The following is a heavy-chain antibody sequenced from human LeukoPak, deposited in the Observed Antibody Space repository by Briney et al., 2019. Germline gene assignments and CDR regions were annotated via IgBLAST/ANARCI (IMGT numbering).Heavy chain of an antibody. CDR3: ARLPAKRYYYDSSGKKNYGMDV. Sequence: ASVMVSCKPSGYTFTGYYMHWVRQAPGQGLEWMGWINPNSGGTNYAQKFQGRVTMTRDTSIGTAYMELSRLRSDDTAVYYCARLPAKRYYYDSSGKKNYGMDVWGQGTTVTVSS. D-gene: IGHD3-22*01. V-gene: IGHV1-2*02. CDR2: INPNSGGT. J-gene: IGHJ6*02. CDR1: GYTFTGYY.